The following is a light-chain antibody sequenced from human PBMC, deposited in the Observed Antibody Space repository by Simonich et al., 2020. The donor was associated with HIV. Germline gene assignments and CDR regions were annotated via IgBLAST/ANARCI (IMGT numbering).Light chain of an antibody. Sequence: QTVVTQETSSSVSPGGTVTLTCALSSGSVSTSYYPTWYHQTPGQPPRTLIYSTTTRSSGVPDRFSGSILGNKAVLTITGAQADDEGYYYCVLYMGSGISVFGGGTKLTVL. CDR1: SGSVSTSYY. CDR3: VLYMGSGISV. CDR2: STT. V-gene: IGLV8-61*01. J-gene: IGLJ3*02.